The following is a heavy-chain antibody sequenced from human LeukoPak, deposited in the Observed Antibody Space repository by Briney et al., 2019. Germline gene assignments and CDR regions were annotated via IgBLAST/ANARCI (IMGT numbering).Heavy chain of an antibody. D-gene: IGHD3-22*01. V-gene: IGHV2-5*01. Sequence: SGPTLVKPTQTLTLTCTFSGFSLSTSGVAVGWIRQPPGKALEWLALNYRNDDKRYSPSLKSRLTITKDTSKYRVVLTMTNMDPVDTATYYCAHSLYDSSGYYYFDYWGQGTLVTVSS. CDR3: AHSLYDSSGYYYFDY. J-gene: IGHJ4*02. CDR2: NYRNDDK. CDR1: GFSLSTSGVA.